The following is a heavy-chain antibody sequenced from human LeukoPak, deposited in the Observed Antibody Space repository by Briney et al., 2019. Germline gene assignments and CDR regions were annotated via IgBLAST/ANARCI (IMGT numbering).Heavy chain of an antibody. CDR3: ASTGYGPSSTSMVRILDYYYMDV. V-gene: IGHV3-30-3*01. CDR2: ISYDGSNK. CDR1: GFTFSSYA. Sequence: GGSLRLSCAASGFTFSSYAMHWVRQAPGKGLEWVAVISYDGSNKYYADSVKGRFTISRDNSKNTLYLQMNSLRAEDTAVYYCASTGYGPSSTSMVRILDYYYMDVWGKGTTVTVSS. D-gene: IGHD5-12*01. J-gene: IGHJ6*03.